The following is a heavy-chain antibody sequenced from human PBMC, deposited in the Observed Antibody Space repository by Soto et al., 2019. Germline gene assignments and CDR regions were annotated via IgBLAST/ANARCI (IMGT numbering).Heavy chain of an antibody. J-gene: IGHJ4*02. CDR2: VYYLGST. CDR3: ARDGYDGSGSPYPAY. Sequence: SETLSLTCSVSGGSRSDFFWSWIRQSPERGLEWIGYVYYLGSTDYNPSLKSRVTISVDTSKRQFSLRLSSVTAADAAIYYCARDGYDGSGSPYPAYWGPGTQVTVSS. D-gene: IGHD3-10*01. V-gene: IGHV4-59*01. CDR1: GGSRSDFF.